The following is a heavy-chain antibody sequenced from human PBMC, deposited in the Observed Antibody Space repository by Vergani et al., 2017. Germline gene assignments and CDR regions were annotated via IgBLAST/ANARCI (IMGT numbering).Heavy chain of an antibody. CDR2: ISSNGGST. CDR3: AKDISRIAVAGTVFDY. Sequence: VQLVESGGGLVQPGGSLRLSCSASGFTFSSYAMHWVRQAPGKGLEYVSAISSNGGSTYYADSVKGRFTISRDNSKNTLYLQMNSLRAEDTAVYYCAKDISRIAVAGTVFDYWGQGTLVTVSS. CDR1: GFTFSSYA. J-gene: IGHJ4*02. V-gene: IGHV3-64*04. D-gene: IGHD6-19*01.